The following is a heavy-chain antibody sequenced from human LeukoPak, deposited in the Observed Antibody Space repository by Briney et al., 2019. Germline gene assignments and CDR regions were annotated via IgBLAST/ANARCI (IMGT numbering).Heavy chain of an antibody. V-gene: IGHV3-30*02. J-gene: IGHJ4*02. CDR2: IRYDGSNK. CDR1: GFTFSSYG. D-gene: IGHD1-1*01. Sequence: PGGSLRLSCAASGFTFSSYGMHWVRQAPGKGLEWVAFIRYDGSNKYYADSVKGRFTISSDNSKNTLYLQMNSLRAEDTAVYYCAKRMGWNDEYFDYWGQGTLVTVSS. CDR3: AKRMGWNDEYFDY.